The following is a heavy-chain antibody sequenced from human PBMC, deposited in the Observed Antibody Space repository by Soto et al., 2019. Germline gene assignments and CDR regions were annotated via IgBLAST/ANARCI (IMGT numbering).Heavy chain of an antibody. V-gene: IGHV1-69*13. CDR3: AREQSGGSITMVRGAHDYYYYGMDV. Sequence: GASVKVSCKASGGTFSSYAISWVRQAPGQGLEWMGGIIPIFGTANYAQKFQGRVTITADESTSTAYMELSSLRSEDTAVYYCAREQSGGSITMVRGAHDYYYYGMDVWGQGTTVTVSS. D-gene: IGHD3-10*01. J-gene: IGHJ6*02. CDR1: GGTFSSYA. CDR2: IIPIFGTA.